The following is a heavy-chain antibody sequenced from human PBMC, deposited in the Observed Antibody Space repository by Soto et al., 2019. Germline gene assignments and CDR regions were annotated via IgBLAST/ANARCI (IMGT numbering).Heavy chain of an antibody. Sequence: QVQLVQSGAEVKKPGSSVKVSCKASGGTFSSDAISWVRQAPGQGLEWMGGIIPIFGTANYAQKFQGRVTITADESTSTAYMELSSLRSEDTAVYYCARDEYSGSYDKGGDYYCMDVWGQGTTVTVSS. CDR1: GGTFSSDA. V-gene: IGHV1-69*12. CDR3: ARDEYSGSYDKGGDYYCMDV. CDR2: IIPIFGTA. J-gene: IGHJ6*02. D-gene: IGHD1-26*01.